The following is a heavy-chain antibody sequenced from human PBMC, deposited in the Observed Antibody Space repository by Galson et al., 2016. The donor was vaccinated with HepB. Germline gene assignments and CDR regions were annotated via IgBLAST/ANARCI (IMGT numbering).Heavy chain of an antibody. Sequence: SLRLSCAASGFLFNNYVLGWVRQAPAKGLEWVSLISAGGVNTYYADSVKGRFTISTDNSKNTLYLQMDSLRADDTAVYYCACKYSTGWYAGAFDPWGQGTLVTVSS. CDR1: GFLFNNYV. CDR3: ACKYSTGWYAGAFDP. D-gene: IGHD6-19*01. J-gene: IGHJ5*02. V-gene: IGHV3-23*01. CDR2: ISAGGVNT.